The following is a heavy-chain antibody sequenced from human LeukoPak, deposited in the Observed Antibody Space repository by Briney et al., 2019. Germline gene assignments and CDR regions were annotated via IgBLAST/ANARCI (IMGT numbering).Heavy chain of an antibody. CDR2: INLHSGGT. CDR3: ARTSPLAAAGHDAFDI. V-gene: IGHV1-2*02. Sequence: ASVKVSCKASGYTFTGHYMHWVRQAPGQGLEWMGWINLHSGGTNYAQNFQGRVIMTGDTSISTAYMELSRLRSDDTAVYYCARTSPLAAAGHDAFDIWGQGTMVTVSS. CDR1: GYTFTGHY. D-gene: IGHD6-13*01. J-gene: IGHJ3*02.